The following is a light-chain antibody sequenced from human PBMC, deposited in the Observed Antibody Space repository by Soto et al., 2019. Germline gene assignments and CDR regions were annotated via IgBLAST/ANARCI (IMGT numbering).Light chain of an antibody. V-gene: IGKV3-20*01. J-gene: IGKJ1*01. CDR3: QQYNNWPPNT. CDR2: GAS. CDR1: QSVTSTD. Sequence: EIVLTQSPGTLSLSPGERATLSCRASQSVTSTDLAWYQQKHGQAPRLLIYGASSRATGIPDRFSGSGSGTDYTLTISRLEPGDFAVYYCQQYNNWPPNTFGQGTKVEIQ.